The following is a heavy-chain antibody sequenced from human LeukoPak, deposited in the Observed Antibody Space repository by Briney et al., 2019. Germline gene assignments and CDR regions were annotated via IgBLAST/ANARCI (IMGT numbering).Heavy chain of an antibody. CDR1: GGSISSSY. D-gene: IGHD2-8*01. CDR2: IYSSGST. V-gene: IGHV4-59*01. CDR3: ARAEWSSTAVGWFDP. J-gene: IGHJ5*02. Sequence: SETLSLTCTVSGGSISSSYWSWIRQPPGKGLEWLGYIYSSGSTNYNPSLKSRVTISIDTSRNQFSLKLNSVTAADTAVYYCARAEWSSTAVGWFDPWGQGTLVTVSS.